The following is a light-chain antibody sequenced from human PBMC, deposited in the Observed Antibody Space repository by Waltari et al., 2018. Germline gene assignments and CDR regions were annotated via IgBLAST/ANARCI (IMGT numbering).Light chain of an antibody. CDR3: YSTDSSGNHINV. CDR1: ALPKKY. Sequence: SYELTQPPSVSVSPGQTARITCSGDALPKKYAYWYQQKSGQAPVLVIYEDSKRPSGIPERFSGSSSGTIATLTIRGAQVEDEADYYCYSTDSSGNHINVFGSGTKVTVL. CDR2: EDS. J-gene: IGLJ6*01. V-gene: IGLV3-10*01.